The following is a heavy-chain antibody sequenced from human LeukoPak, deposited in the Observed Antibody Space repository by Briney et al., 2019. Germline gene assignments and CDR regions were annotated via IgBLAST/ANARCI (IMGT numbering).Heavy chain of an antibody. Sequence: SESLSLTCAVYGGSFSGYYWGSIRQPPGKGLGWNGEINHSGSTNYTPRVKCRATISVDTSRNQFSLKLSSVTAADTAVYYSALGLSSSWYYFDYWGQGTLVTISS. CDR2: INHSGST. CDR1: GGSFSGYY. CDR3: ALGLSSSWYYFDY. J-gene: IGHJ4*02. D-gene: IGHD6-13*01. V-gene: IGHV4-34*01.